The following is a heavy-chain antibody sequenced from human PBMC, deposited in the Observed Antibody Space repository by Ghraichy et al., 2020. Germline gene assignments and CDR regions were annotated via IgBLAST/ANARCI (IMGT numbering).Heavy chain of an antibody. CDR1: GGSVTSGAYY. CDR2: VYYSGST. J-gene: IGHJ6*02. D-gene: IGHD2-15*01. CDR3: ARLYCSGGSCYDYYYYGMDV. V-gene: IGHV4-31*03. Sequence: SETLSLTCTVSGGSVTSGAYYWTWIRQHPGKGLEWIGFVYYSGSTYNNPSLKSRVTISVDTSKNQFSLKLSSVIAADTAVYYCARLYCSGGSCYDYYYYGMDVWGQGTTVTVSS.